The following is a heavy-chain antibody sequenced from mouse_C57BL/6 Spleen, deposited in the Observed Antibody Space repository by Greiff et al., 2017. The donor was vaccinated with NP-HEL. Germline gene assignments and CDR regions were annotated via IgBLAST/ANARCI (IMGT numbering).Heavy chain of an antibody. CDR3: AREGKGEEDDAMDY. D-gene: IGHD2-1*01. J-gene: IGHJ4*01. Sequence: EVQLQQSGPELVKPGASVKMSCKASGYTFTDSNMHWVKQSHGPRLAWIGYINPNNGGTSYNQKFKGKATLTVNKSSSTAYMELRSLTAEDSAVYYWAREGKGEEDDAMDYWGQGTSVTVAS. CDR1: GYTFTDSN. V-gene: IGHV1-22*01. CDR2: INPNNGGT.